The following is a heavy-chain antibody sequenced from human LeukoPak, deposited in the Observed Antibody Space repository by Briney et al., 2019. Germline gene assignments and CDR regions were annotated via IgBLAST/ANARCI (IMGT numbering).Heavy chain of an antibody. Sequence: GRSLRLSCAAAGFIFSSYGMHWVRQAPGKGLEWVAVISYDGSNKYYVDSVRGRFTISRDNSKNTLSLQMNSLRVEDTAVYYCAKDDSSGWYGAFDYWGQGTLVTVS. D-gene: IGHD6-19*01. CDR3: AKDDSSGWYGAFDY. V-gene: IGHV3-30*18. CDR1: GFIFSSYG. J-gene: IGHJ4*02. CDR2: ISYDGSNK.